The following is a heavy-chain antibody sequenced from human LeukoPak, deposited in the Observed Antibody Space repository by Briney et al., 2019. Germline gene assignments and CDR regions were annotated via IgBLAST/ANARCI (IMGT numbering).Heavy chain of an antibody. V-gene: IGHV3-33*01. D-gene: IGHD3-3*01. Sequence: GGSLRLSCAASGFTFSSYGMHWVRQAPGKGLEWVAVIWYDGSNKYYADSVKGRFTISRDNSKNTLYLQMNSLRAEDTAVYYCARENYDFWSGYLAYYYYMDVWGKGTTVTVSS. CDR2: IWYDGSNK. CDR1: GFTFSSYG. CDR3: ARENYDFWSGYLAYYYYMDV. J-gene: IGHJ6*03.